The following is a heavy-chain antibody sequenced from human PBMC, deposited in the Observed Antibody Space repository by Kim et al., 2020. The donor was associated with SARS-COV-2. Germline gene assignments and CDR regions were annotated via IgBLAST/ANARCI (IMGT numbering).Heavy chain of an antibody. J-gene: IGHJ6*02. CDR3: ARRRGVIVIPSYYYYGMDV. V-gene: IGHV4-39*01. CDR2: IYYSGST. D-gene: IGHD3-16*02. CDR1: GGSISSSSYY. Sequence: SETLSLTCTVSGGSISSSSYYWGWIRQPPGKGLEWIGSIYYSGSTYYNPSLKSRVTISVDTSKNQFSLKLSSVTAADTAVYYCARRRGVIVIPSYYYYGMDVWGQGTTVTVSS.